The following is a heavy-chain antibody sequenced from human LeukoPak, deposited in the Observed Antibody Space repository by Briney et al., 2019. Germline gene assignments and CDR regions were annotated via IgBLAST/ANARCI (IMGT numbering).Heavy chain of an antibody. V-gene: IGHV4-61*05. J-gene: IGHJ4*02. CDR2: IYYSGST. D-gene: IGHD2-15*01. CDR3: ARGQRRPRSKTIIVVVVAATSFDY. CDR1: GGSISSTNYY. Sequence: PSETLSLTCTVSGGSISSTNYYWSWIRQPPGKGLEWIGYIYYSGSTNYNPSLKSRVTISVDTSKNQSSLKLSSVTAADTAVYYCARGQRRPRSKTIIVVVVAATSFDYWGQGTLVTVSS.